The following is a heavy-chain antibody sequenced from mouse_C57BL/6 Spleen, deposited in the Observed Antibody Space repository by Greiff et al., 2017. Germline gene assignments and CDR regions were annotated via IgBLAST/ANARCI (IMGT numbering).Heavy chain of an antibody. D-gene: IGHD1-1*01. Sequence: EVQLQQSGAELVRPGASVKLSCTASGFNIKDDYMHWVKQRPEQGLEWIGWIDPENGDTEYASKFQGKATITADTSSNTAYLQLSSLTSEDTAVYYCTAGSRCAMDYWGQGTSVTVSS. CDR2: IDPENGDT. CDR3: TAGSRCAMDY. J-gene: IGHJ4*01. CDR1: GFNIKDDY. V-gene: IGHV14-4*01.